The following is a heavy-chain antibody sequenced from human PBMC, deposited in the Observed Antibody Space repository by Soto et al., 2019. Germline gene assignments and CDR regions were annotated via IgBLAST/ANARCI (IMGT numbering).Heavy chain of an antibody. V-gene: IGHV3-13*01. CDR2: IGTAGDT. CDR1: GFTFSSYD. Sequence: GVSLRLSCAASGFTFSSYDMHWVRQATGKGLEWVSAIGTAGDTYYPGSVKGRFTISRENAKNSLYLQMNSLRAEDTAVYYCARVRGRRDFYYYYGMDVWGQGTTVTVSS. CDR3: ARVRGRRDFYYYYGMDV. D-gene: IGHD3-3*01. J-gene: IGHJ6*02.